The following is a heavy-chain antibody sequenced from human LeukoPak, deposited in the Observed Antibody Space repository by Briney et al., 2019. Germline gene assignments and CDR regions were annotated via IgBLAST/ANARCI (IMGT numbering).Heavy chain of an antibody. CDR1: GFTFSSYG. Sequence: GRSLRLSCAASGFTFSSYGMHWVRQAPGKGLEWVAIISPDGNDKYYADSVKGRFTISRDNAKNSLYLQMNSLKVEDTAIYYCARDNWVDCWGQGTLVTVSS. V-gene: IGHV3-30*03. J-gene: IGHJ5*01. CDR2: ISPDGNDK. CDR3: ARDNWVDC.